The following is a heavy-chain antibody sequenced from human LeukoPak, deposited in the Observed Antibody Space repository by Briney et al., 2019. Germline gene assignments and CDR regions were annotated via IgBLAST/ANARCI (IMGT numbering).Heavy chain of an antibody. V-gene: IGHV4-4*08. Sequence: SETLSLTCSVSGGSMFSYYWNWIRQSPGKGLEWIVFFYSNGMTTYNPSLRSRGTISIATSRNQFSLRLTSVTAADTATYYCTRRAYYDSSGYNPTAGYFDLWGRGTLVTVSS. CDR2: FYSNGMT. CDR1: GGSMFSYY. D-gene: IGHD3-22*01. CDR3: TRRAYYDSSGYNPTAGYFDL. J-gene: IGHJ2*01.